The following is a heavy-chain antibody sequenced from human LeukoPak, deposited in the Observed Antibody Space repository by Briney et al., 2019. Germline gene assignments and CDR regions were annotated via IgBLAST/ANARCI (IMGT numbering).Heavy chain of an antibody. Sequence: GGALQISCKGSCYIFTSYWIGRVRHMPGEGLEWRGIIYPGDSDTRYSPSFQGQVTISADKSISTAYLQWSSLKASDTAMYYCARLNFWSGDQAYDYWGQGTLVTVSS. CDR2: IYPGDSDT. D-gene: IGHD3-3*01. CDR3: ARLNFWSGDQAYDY. V-gene: IGHV5-51*01. J-gene: IGHJ4*02. CDR1: CYIFTSYW.